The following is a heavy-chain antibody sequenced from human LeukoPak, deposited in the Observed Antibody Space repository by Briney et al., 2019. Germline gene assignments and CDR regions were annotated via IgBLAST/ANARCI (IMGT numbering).Heavy chain of an antibody. J-gene: IGHJ4*02. CDR2: IRYDGSNK. V-gene: IGHV3-30*02. CDR1: GFTFSSYG. Sequence: PGGSLRLSCAASGFTFSSYGMHWVRQAPGKGLEWVAFIRYDGSNKYYADSVKGRFTISRDNSKNTLYLQMNSLRAEDTAVYYCAKGDYDSSGYTDYWGQGTLVTVSS. CDR3: AKGDYDSSGYTDY. D-gene: IGHD3-22*01.